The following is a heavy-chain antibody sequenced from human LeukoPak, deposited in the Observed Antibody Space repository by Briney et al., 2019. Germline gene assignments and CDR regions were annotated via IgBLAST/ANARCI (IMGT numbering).Heavy chain of an antibody. V-gene: IGHV1-46*01. CDR1: GYTFPSYF. Sequence: ASVKVSCMASGYTFPSYFMHWVRQAPGQGLEWMGIINPTGGSTTYAQKFQGRVTMTRDTSTSTVYMELSSLRSDDTAVYYCARTAARRFDYWGQGTLVTVSS. CDR3: ARTAARRFDY. CDR2: INPTGGST. J-gene: IGHJ4*02. D-gene: IGHD6-6*01.